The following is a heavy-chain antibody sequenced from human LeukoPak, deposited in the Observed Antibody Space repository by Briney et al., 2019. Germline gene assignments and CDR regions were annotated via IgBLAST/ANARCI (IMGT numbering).Heavy chain of an antibody. Sequence: GESLQISCKASGCIFIDYWIGWVRQAPAKGLEWMAIIYPGDSDSRYTYSPSFQGQVTISADKSISTTYLQWSSLKASDTAMYYCARSTSGSFDSWGQGTPVTVSS. CDR3: ARSTSGSFDS. CDR2: IYPGDSDS. V-gene: IGHV5-51*01. D-gene: IGHD3-10*01. J-gene: IGHJ4*02. CDR1: GCIFIDYW.